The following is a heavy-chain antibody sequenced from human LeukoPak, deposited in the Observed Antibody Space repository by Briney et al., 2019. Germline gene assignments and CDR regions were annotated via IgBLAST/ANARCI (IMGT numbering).Heavy chain of an antibody. D-gene: IGHD3-22*01. Sequence: GGSLRLSCAASGFTFSSYSMNWVRQAPGKGLEWVSAISGSGGSTYYADSVKGRFTISRDNSKNTLYLQMNSLRAEDTAVYYCAKGYYERAYYYGMDVWGQGTTVTVSS. J-gene: IGHJ6*02. CDR1: GFTFSSYS. CDR2: ISGSGGST. V-gene: IGHV3-23*01. CDR3: AKGYYERAYYYGMDV.